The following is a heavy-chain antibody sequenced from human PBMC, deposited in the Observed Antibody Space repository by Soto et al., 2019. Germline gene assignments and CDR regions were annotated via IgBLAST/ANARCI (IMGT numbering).Heavy chain of an antibody. Sequence: PSETLSLTCAVYGGSFSCYYWSWIRQPPGKGLEWIGEINHSGSTNYNPSLKSRVTISVDTSKNQFSLKLSSVTAADTAVYYCARGYYSDYGSGSYPCCWGQGTLVTV. CDR3: ARGYYSDYGSGSYPCC. CDR1: GGSFSCYY. CDR2: INHSGST. J-gene: IGHJ4*02. D-gene: IGHD3-10*01. V-gene: IGHV4-34*01.